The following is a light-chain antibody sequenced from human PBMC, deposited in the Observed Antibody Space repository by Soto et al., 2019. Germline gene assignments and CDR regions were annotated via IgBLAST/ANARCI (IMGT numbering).Light chain of an antibody. J-gene: IGLJ1*01. CDR3: SSYTTSTTYV. CDR1: SRDVGGYNS. V-gene: IGLV2-14*01. CDR2: EVT. Sequence: QSVLTQPASVSGSPGQSITISCTGTSRDVGGYNSVSWYQQHPGRAPTLIMYEVTNRPSGVSSRFSASKSADTASLTISGLQPEDEADYYCSSYTTSTTYVFGTGTKLTVL.